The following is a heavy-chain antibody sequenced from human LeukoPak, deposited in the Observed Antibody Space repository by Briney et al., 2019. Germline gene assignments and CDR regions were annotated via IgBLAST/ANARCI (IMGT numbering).Heavy chain of an antibody. V-gene: IGHV3-53*01. J-gene: IGHJ6*03. CDR3: ARWGQWPGDYYYYMDV. Sequence: GGSLRLSCAASGFTVSSNYMSWVRQAPGKGLEWVSVIYSSGSTYYADSVKGRFTISRDNSKNTLYLQMNSLRAEDTAVYYRARWGQWPGDYYYYMDVWGKGTTVTISS. CDR1: GFTVSSNY. D-gene: IGHD6-19*01. CDR2: IYSSGST.